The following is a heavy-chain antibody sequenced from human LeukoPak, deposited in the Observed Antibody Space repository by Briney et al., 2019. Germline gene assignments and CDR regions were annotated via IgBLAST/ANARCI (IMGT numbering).Heavy chain of an antibody. CDR1: GYSFTTYY. Sequence: ASVKLACKATGYSFTTYYIHWMRQAPGRGLEWMGIINPSDGSTSSAQKFQGRVTMTSDTSTSTVYMELNSLTYDDTAVYYCARDVVVEVGMLPADSWFDPWGRGTLVAVSS. CDR3: ARDVVVEVGMLPADSWFDP. V-gene: IGHV1-46*01. CDR2: INPSDGST. D-gene: IGHD2-15*01. J-gene: IGHJ5*02.